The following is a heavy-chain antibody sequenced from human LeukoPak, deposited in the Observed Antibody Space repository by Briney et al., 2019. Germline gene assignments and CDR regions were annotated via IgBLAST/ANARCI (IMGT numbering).Heavy chain of an antibody. Sequence: GGSLRLSCAASGFTFSSYSMNWVRQAPGKGLEWVSSISSSSSYIYYADSVKGRFTISRDNAKNSLYLQMNSLRAEDTAVYNCASLYHDSSGYNINYWGQGTLVTVSS. CDR1: GFTFSSYS. CDR2: ISSSSSYI. CDR3: ASLYHDSSGYNINY. D-gene: IGHD3-22*01. J-gene: IGHJ4*02. V-gene: IGHV3-21*01.